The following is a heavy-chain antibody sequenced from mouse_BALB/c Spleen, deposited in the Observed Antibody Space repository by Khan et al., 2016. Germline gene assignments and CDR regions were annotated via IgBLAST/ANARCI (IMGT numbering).Heavy chain of an antibody. CDR2: IWGDGST. CDR3: ARELRLGGFAY. V-gene: IGHV2-6-7*01. Sequence: VQLQESGPGLVAPSQSLSITCTVSGFSLTGYGINWVRQPPGKGLEWLGMIWGDGSTDYNPALKSRLAISKDHSNSQVFLKMNSLQTDDTARYFCARELRLGGFAYWGQGTLVTVSA. CDR1: GFSLTGYG. D-gene: IGHD1-2*01. J-gene: IGHJ3*01.